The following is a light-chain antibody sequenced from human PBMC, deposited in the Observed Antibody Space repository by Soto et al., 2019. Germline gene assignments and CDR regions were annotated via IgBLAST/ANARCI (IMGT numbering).Light chain of an antibody. J-gene: IGKJ4*01. Sequence: DIVLTQSPGTLSLSPGERATLSCRASETVNSNYLAWYQQKRGQAPRLLIYGASRRATGIPDRFSGSGSGTEFTLTISSLQPEDFATYYCQQANSFPLTFGGGTKVDIK. CDR2: GAS. V-gene: IGKV3-20*01. CDR3: QQANSFPLT. CDR1: ETVNSNY.